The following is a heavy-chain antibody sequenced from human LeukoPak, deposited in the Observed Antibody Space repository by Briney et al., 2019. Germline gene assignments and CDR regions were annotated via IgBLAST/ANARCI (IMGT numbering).Heavy chain of an antibody. CDR2: IYHSGST. V-gene: IGHV4-30-2*01. CDR3: ARHIALWGSYGPFDP. J-gene: IGHJ5*02. CDR1: GGSTSSGGYS. Sequence: PSQTLSLTCAVSGGSTSSGGYSWSWIRQPPGKGLEWIGYIYHSGSTYYNPSLKSRVTISVDTSKNQFSLKLSSVTAADTAVYYCARHIALWGSYGPFDPWGQGTLVTVSS. D-gene: IGHD1-26*01.